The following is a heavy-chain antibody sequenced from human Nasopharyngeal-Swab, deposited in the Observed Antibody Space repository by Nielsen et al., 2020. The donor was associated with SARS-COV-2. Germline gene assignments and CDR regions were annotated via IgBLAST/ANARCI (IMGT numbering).Heavy chain of an antibody. V-gene: IGHV2-26*01. CDR3: ARISSLYYYYYMDV. J-gene: IGHJ6*03. CDR2: IFSNDEK. Sequence: WIRQPPGKALEWLAHIFSNDEKSYSTSLKSRLTISKDTSKSQVVLTMTNMDPVDTATYYCARISSLYYYYYMDVWGKGTTVTVSS.